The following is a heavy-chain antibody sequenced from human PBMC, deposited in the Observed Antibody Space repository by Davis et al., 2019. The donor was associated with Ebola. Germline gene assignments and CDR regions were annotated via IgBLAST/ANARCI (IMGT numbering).Heavy chain of an antibody. Sequence: SETLSLTCAVYGGSFSGYYWSWIRQSPGKGLEWIGEIIDSGNANYNPSLKSRVTVSVDTSKNQFSLMMRSLTAADTAVYYCARTTRGSGWFLDFWGRGTLVTVSS. D-gene: IGHD6-19*01. CDR2: IIDSGNA. CDR1: GGSFSGYY. V-gene: IGHV4-34*12. CDR3: ARTTRGSGWFLDF. J-gene: IGHJ4*02.